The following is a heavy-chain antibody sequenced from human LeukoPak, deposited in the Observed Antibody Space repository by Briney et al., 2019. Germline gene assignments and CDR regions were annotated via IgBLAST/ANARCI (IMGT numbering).Heavy chain of an antibody. V-gene: IGHV3-23*01. D-gene: IGHD1-26*01. J-gene: IGHJ3*01. Sequence: GGSLRLSCVASGFTFNNYAMTWVRQPPGKGLQCVSFISGSGGNTYYSDSVKGRFTNSRDNSKNTLYLQINSVRAEDTAIYYCAEAPHRYGARPDAFDVWGQGTMVTVSS. CDR1: GFTFNNYA. CDR2: ISGSGGNT. CDR3: AEAPHRYGARPDAFDV.